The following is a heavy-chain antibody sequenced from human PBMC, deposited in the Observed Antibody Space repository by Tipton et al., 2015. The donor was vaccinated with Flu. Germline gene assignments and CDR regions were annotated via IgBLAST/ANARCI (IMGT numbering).Heavy chain of an antibody. V-gene: IGHV4-59*07. CDR2: FYNRGNA. Sequence: TLSLTCTVSGAPIATYYFSWFRQPTGKGLEWIGYFYNRGNAKYNPSLQSRVSISVDTSSGQFSLNLTSVTAADTAVYYCARRGLRDRAYEDWGQGTLVTVSS. J-gene: IGHJ4*02. CDR3: ARRGLRDRAYED. CDR1: GAPIATYY. D-gene: IGHD3-10*01.